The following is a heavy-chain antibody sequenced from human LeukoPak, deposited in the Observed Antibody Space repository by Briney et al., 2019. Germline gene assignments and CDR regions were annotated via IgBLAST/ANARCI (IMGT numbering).Heavy chain of an antibody. CDR2: INHSGST. CDR3: AMGGGGSYFAFDY. Sequence: PSETLSLTCAVYGGSFSGYYWSWIRQPPGKGLEWIGEINHSGSTNYNPSLKSRVTISVDTSKNQFSLKLSSVTAADTAVNYCAMGGGGSYFAFDYWGQGTLVTVSS. V-gene: IGHV4-34*01. CDR1: GGSFSGYY. J-gene: IGHJ4*02. D-gene: IGHD1-26*01.